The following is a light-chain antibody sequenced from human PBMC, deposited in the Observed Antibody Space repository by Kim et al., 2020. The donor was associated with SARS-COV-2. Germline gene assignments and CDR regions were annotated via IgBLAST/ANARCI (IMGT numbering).Light chain of an antibody. V-gene: IGKV1-5*03. CDR2: EAS. Sequence: DIKMTQSPSTLSGSVGDTVTITCRASQSIDVSLAWYQQKPGKAPNLLLYEASSLESGVPSKFSGSGSGTEFTLTINCLQPGDIATYYCQQYDSYPLTFGGGTKVEI. CDR1: QSIDVS. J-gene: IGKJ4*01. CDR3: QQYDSYPLT.